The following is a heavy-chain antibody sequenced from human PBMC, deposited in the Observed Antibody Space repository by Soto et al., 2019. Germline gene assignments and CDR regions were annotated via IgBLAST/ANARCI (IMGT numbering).Heavy chain of an antibody. J-gene: IGHJ5*02. CDR1: GYTFTSYD. CDR3: ARGQGSSWYGRPANWFDP. Sequence: QVQLVQSGAEVKKPGASVKVSCKASGYTFTSYDINWVRQATGQGLEWMGWMNPNSGNTGYVQKFQGRVTMTRNTAKSTAYRELSSLRSEHTAVYCWARGQGSSWYGRPANWFDPWGQGTLATVSS. V-gene: IGHV1-8*01. D-gene: IGHD6-13*01. CDR2: MNPNSGNT.